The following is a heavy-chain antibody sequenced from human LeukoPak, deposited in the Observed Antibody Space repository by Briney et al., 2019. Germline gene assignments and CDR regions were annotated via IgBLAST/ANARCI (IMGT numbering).Heavy chain of an antibody. CDR2: IYPGDSDT. V-gene: IGHV5-51*01. Sequence: GESQKISCKASGYSFTTYWIAWVRQMPGKGLEWMGMIYPGDSDTRYSPSFQGQITISVDKSISIAYLQWSSLKASDTAMYYCARLLQGVAGTWGYWGQGTLVTV. CDR3: ARLLQGVAGTWGY. D-gene: IGHD6-19*01. J-gene: IGHJ4*02. CDR1: GYSFTTYW.